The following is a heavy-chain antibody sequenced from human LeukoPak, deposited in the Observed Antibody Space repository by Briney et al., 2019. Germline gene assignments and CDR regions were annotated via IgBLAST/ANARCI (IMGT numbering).Heavy chain of an antibody. CDR2: ISSSSSYI. V-gene: IGHV3-21*01. Sequence: GGSLRLSCAASGFTFSSYSMNWVRQAPGKGLEWVSSISSSSSYIYYADSVKGRFTISRDNAKNSLYLQMNSLRAEDTAVYYCARDKSPSSGSYGDATDYWGQGTPVTVSS. D-gene: IGHD3-10*01. CDR3: ARDKSPSSGSYGDATDY. CDR1: GFTFSSYS. J-gene: IGHJ4*02.